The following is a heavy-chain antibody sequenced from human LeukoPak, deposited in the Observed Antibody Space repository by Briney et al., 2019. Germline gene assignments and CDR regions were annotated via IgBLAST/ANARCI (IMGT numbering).Heavy chain of an antibody. J-gene: IGHJ4*02. CDR1: NYTFTDYG. CDR2: VSAFNGHA. Sequence: ASVRVSCKASNYTFTDYGINWVRQAPGQGLEWVGWVSAFNGHAFYAQKFQGRITMTTDTSTSTAHMELRSLTSDDTAVYYCARALAVTGRGPRDFDFWGQGTLVTVSS. CDR3: ARALAVTGRGPRDFDF. D-gene: IGHD6-19*01. V-gene: IGHV1-18*01.